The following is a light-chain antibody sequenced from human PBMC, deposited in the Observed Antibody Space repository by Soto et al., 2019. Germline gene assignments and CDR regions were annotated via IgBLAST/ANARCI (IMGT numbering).Light chain of an antibody. J-gene: IGKJ1*01. CDR3: QQYNNYSRT. CDR1: QGISRW. Sequence: IQMTQSPSTLSASVGDRVTITCRASQGISRWLAWYQQKPGKAPKLLIYKASGLESGVPSRFSGSGSGTEFTLTISSLQPDDSATYYCQQYNNYSRTFGQGTKVEIK. V-gene: IGKV1-5*03. CDR2: KAS.